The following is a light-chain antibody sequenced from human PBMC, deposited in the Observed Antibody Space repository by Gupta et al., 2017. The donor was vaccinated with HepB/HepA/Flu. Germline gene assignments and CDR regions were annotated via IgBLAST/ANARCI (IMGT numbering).Light chain of an antibody. V-gene: IGLV3-1*01. CDR1: KLGDKY. J-gene: IGLJ1*01. Sequence: SYELTQPPSVSVSPGQTASITCSGDKLGDKYACWYQQKPGQSPVLVIYQDTKRPSGIPERFSGSNSGNTATLTISGTQAVDEADYYCQAWDSTTTLVFGTGIKVTVL. CDR2: QDT. CDR3: QAWDSTTTLV.